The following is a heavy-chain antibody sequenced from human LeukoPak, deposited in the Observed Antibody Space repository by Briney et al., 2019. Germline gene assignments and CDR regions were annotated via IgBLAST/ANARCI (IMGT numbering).Heavy chain of an antibody. D-gene: IGHD6-13*01. CDR3: AKTLLAAGGEYYFDY. Sequence: GGSLRLSCAASGFTFSSYAMSWVRQAPGKGLEWVSAISGSGGSTYYADSVKGRVTISRDNSKNTLYLQMNSLRAEDTAVYYCAKTLLAAGGEYYFDYWGQGTLVTVSS. V-gene: IGHV3-23*01. CDR2: ISGSGGST. CDR1: GFTFSSYA. J-gene: IGHJ4*02.